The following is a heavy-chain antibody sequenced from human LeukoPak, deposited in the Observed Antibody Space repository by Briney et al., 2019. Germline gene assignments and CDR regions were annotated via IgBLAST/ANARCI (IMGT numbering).Heavy chain of an antibody. Sequence: GGSLRLSCAASGFTFSSYSMNWVRQAPGKGLEWASSISSSSSYIYYADSVKGRFTISRDNAKNSLYLQMNSLRAEDTAVYYCARDSSDGFDYWGQGTLVTVSS. CDR3: ARDSSDGFDY. J-gene: IGHJ4*02. D-gene: IGHD3-22*01. CDR1: GFTFSSYS. CDR2: ISSSSSYI. V-gene: IGHV3-21*01.